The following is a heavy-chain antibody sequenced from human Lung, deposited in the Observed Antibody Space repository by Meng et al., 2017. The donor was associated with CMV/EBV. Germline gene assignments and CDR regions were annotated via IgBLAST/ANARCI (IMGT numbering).Heavy chain of an antibody. D-gene: IGHD3-10*01. CDR2: MNPNSGNT. CDR3: TRGRGSTHKGNWFDP. V-gene: IGHV1-8*01. Sequence: SGYTFTIYEINGVRQATGQGLEWMGWMNPNSGNTAYAPKFQGRLTMTRNTSINTAYMDLSSLRSEDTAIYYCTRGRGSTHKGNWFDPWGQGTLVTVSS. CDR1: GYTFTIYE. J-gene: IGHJ5*02.